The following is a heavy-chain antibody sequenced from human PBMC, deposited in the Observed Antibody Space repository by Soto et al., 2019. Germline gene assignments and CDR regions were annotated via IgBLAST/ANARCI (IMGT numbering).Heavy chain of an antibody. J-gene: IGHJ4*02. D-gene: IGHD3-3*01. CDR1: GFTFSSYA. CDR3: ASRLWYDDFWSGYFDY. Sequence: AGSLRLSCAASGFTFSSYAMSWVRQAPGKGLEWVSAISGSGGSTYYADSVKGRFTISRDNSKNTLYLQMNSLRAEDTAVYYCASRLWYDDFWSGYFDYWGQGTLVTVSS. CDR2: ISGSGGST. V-gene: IGHV3-23*01.